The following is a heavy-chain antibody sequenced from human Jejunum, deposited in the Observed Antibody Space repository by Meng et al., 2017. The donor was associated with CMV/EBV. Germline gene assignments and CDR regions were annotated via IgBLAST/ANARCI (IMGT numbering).Heavy chain of an antibody. CDR2: IYYSGTT. CDR3: VRPGSRWYGPFDH. Sequence: AVSGGSMTSYCWHWVRQPPGKGLEWIGYIYYSGTTDYNPSLKSRVSMSVDTSKNQFSLKLTSVTAADTAVYYCVRPGSRWYGPFDHWGQGILVTVSS. CDR1: GGSMTSYC. D-gene: IGHD6-13*01. V-gene: IGHV4-59*08. J-gene: IGHJ4*02.